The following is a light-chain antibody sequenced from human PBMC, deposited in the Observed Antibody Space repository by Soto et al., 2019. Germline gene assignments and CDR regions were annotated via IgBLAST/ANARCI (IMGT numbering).Light chain of an antibody. CDR3: QQYNNWPQT. J-gene: IGKJ1*01. V-gene: IGKV3-15*01. CDR2: ATS. Sequence: EIVLTQSPATLYVSPGERATLSCRASQSLSSNVAWYQQRPGQAPRLLIYATSSRASDIPARFSGSGSGTEFTLTISSLQSEDFAVYYCQQYNNWPQTFGQGTKVDIK. CDR1: QSLSSN.